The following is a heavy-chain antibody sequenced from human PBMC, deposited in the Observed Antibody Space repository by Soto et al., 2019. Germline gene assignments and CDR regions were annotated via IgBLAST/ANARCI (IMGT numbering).Heavy chain of an antibody. CDR2: IIPIFGTA. J-gene: IGHJ4*02. CDR1: GGTFSSYA. Sequence: SVKVSFKASGGTFSSYAISWVRQAPGQGLEWMGGIIPIFGTANYAQKFQGRVTITADESTSTAYMELSSLRSEDTAVYYCARPAREYYDFWSGYCPFDYWGQGTLVPVSS. D-gene: IGHD3-3*01. CDR3: ARPAREYYDFWSGYCPFDY. V-gene: IGHV1-69*13.